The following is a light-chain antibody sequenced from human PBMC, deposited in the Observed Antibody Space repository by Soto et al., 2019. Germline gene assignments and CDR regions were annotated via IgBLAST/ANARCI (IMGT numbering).Light chain of an antibody. CDR1: SSDVGGYNY. CDR3: SSYTSSSTLYV. Sequence: SVLTQPASVSGSPGQSITISCTGTSSDVGGYNYVSWSQQHPGKAPKLMIYDASIRPSGVSNRFSGSKSGNPASLTISGLQAEDEADYYCSSYTSSSTLYVFGTGTKVTVL. V-gene: IGLV2-14*01. J-gene: IGLJ1*01. CDR2: DAS.